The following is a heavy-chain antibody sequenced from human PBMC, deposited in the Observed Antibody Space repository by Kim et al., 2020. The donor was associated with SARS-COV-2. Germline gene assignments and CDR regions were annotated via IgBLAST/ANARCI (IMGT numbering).Heavy chain of an antibody. J-gene: IGHJ6*03. Sequence: SETLSLTCAVYGGSFSGYYWSWIRQPPGKGLEWIGEINHSGSTNYNPSLKSRVTISVDTSKNQFSLKLSSVTAADTAVYYCARSSPMVRGERRPYYYYY. CDR3: ARSSPMVRGERRPYYYYY. CDR2: INHSGST. V-gene: IGHV4-34*01. CDR1: GGSFSGYY. D-gene: IGHD3-10*01.